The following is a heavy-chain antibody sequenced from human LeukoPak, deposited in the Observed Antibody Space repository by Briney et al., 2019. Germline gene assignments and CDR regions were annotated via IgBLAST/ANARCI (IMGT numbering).Heavy chain of an antibody. J-gene: IGHJ4*02. D-gene: IGHD2-15*01. CDR2: IYHSGST. CDR1: GGSISSGGYY. CDR3: ARDHYCSGGSCYPPNAFDI. Sequence: PSETLSLTCTVSGGSISSGGYYWSWIRQPPGKGLEWIGYIYHSGSTYYNPSLKSRVTISVDRSKNQFSLKLSSVTAADTAVYYCARDHYCSGGSCYPPNAFDIWGQGTLVTVSS. V-gene: IGHV4-30-2*01.